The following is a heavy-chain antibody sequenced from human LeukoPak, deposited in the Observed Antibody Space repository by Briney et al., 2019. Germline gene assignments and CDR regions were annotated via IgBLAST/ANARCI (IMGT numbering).Heavy chain of an antibody. CDR3: ARDVTVAGTFGY. CDR2: ISAYNGNT. D-gene: IGHD6-19*01. Sequence: ASVKVSCKASGYTFTSYGISWVRQAPGQGLEWMGWISAYNGNTNYAQKLQGRVTMTTDTSTNTAYMELRSLRSDDTAVYYCARDVTVAGTFGYWGQGTLVTVSS. J-gene: IGHJ4*02. V-gene: IGHV1-18*01. CDR1: GYTFTSYG.